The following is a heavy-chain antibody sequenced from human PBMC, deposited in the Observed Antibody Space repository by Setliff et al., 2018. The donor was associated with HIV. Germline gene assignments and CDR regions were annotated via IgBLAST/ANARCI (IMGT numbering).Heavy chain of an antibody. CDR1: GGSFSGYY. J-gene: IGHJ4*02. Sequence: SETLSLTCAVYGGSFSGYYWSWIRQSPGKGLEWIGEITHSGSINYNPSLKSRVNISVDTSKNQFSLRLSSVTGADAAVYYCARGYTFGGVILIPYYFDYWGQGTPVTVAS. D-gene: IGHD3-16*01. CDR2: ITHSGSI. V-gene: IGHV4-34*01. CDR3: ARGYTFGGVILIPYYFDY.